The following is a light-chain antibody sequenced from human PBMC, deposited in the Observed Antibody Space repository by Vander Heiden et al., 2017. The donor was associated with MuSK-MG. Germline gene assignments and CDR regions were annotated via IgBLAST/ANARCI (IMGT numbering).Light chain of an antibody. Sequence: DIQMTQSPSSLSASVGDRVTIGCRASQSISRYLNWYQHEPGKAPKLLIYSASSLQSGVPSRFSGSGSGTDFTLTISRLQPEDFATYYCQQSDTTPITFGQGTRLEI. J-gene: IGKJ5*01. CDR1: QSISRY. CDR3: QQSDTTPIT. V-gene: IGKV1-39*01. CDR2: SAS.